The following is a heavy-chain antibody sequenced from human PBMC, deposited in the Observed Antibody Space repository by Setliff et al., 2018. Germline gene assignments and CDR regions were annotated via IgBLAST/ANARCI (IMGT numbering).Heavy chain of an antibody. CDR2: ISSSSSTI. CDR1: GFTFSSYS. V-gene: IGHV3-48*04. CDR3: ARVAGRGRYWYFDL. Sequence: PGGSLRLSCAASGFTFSSYSINWVRQAPGKGLEWVSYISSSSSTIYYADSVKGRFTISRDNAKNSLYLRMNSLRAEDTAVYYCARVAGRGRYWYFDLWGRGTLVTVS. J-gene: IGHJ2*01.